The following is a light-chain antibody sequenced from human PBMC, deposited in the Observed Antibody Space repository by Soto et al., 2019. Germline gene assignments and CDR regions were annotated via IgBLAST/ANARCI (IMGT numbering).Light chain of an antibody. J-gene: IGKJ1*01. Sequence: STLSASVGDRVTITCRASQSISSWLAWYQQKPGKAPKLLIYDASSLESGVPSRLSGSGSGTEFTLTISSLQPDDFATYYCQQYNSYSWTFGQGTKVDIK. CDR3: QQYNSYSWT. V-gene: IGKV1-5*01. CDR2: DAS. CDR1: QSISSW.